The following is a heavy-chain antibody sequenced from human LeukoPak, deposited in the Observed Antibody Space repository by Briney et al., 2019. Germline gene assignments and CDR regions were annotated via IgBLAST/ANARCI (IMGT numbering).Heavy chain of an antibody. CDR1: GFTFSSYA. V-gene: IGHV3-23*01. CDR3: VRDDDRPDNGLDY. CDR2: ISGSGGST. J-gene: IGHJ4*02. Sequence: GGSLRLSCAASGFTFSSYAMSWVRQAPGKGLEWVSAISGSGGSTYYADSVKGRFTISRDNSKNALYLQMNSLRAEDTAVYYCVRDDDRPDNGLDYWGQGTLVTVSS. D-gene: IGHD3-22*01.